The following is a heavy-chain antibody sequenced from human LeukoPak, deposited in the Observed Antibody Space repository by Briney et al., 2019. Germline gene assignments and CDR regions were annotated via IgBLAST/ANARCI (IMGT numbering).Heavy chain of an antibody. V-gene: IGHV3-21*01. CDR2: ISSSSSYI. D-gene: IGHD3-10*01. J-gene: IGHJ4*02. Sequence: GGSLRLSCAASGSTFSSYSMNWVRQAPGKGLEWVSSISSSSSYIYYADSVKGRFTISRDNAKNSLYLQMNSLRAEDTAVYYCARAEFRSGSYVDYWGQGTLVTVSS. CDR3: ARAEFRSGSYVDY. CDR1: GSTFSSYS.